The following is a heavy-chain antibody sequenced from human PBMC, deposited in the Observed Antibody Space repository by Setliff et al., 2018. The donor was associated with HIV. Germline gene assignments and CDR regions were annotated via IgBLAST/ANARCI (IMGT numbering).Heavy chain of an antibody. J-gene: IGHJ5*02. D-gene: IGHD6-19*01. CDR1: GYTFTGYY. CDR2: INPNNGGT. Sequence: AASVKVSCKASGYTFTGYYMHWVRQAPGQGLEWMGWINPNNGGTNYAQKFQGRVTMTRDTSISTAYMELSRLRSDDTAVYYCALDLPGPAITSGWMKNWFDPWGQGTRVTV. CDR3: ALDLPGPAITSGWMKNWFDP. V-gene: IGHV1-2*02.